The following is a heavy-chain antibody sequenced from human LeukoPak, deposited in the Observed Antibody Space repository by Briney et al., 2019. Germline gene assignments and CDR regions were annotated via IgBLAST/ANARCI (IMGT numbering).Heavy chain of an antibody. J-gene: IGHJ3*02. CDR1: GYTFTGYY. CDR2: INPNSGGT. CDR3: ANSAFDI. V-gene: IGHV1-2*02. Sequence: ASVKVSCKASGYTFTGYYMHWVRQAPGQGLEWMGWINPNSGGTNYAQKFQGRVTITADKSTSTAYMELSSLRSEDTAVYYCANSAFDIWGQGTMVTVSS.